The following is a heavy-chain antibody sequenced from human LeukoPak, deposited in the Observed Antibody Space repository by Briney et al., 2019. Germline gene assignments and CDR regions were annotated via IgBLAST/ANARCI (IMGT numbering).Heavy chain of an antibody. CDR1: GGSISSSNW. CDR3: ARTLGSGWYPQNSYYYGMDV. Sequence: PSETLSLTCAVSGGSISSSNWWSWVRQPPGKGLEWIGEIYHSGSTNYNPSLKSRVTISVDKSKNQFSLKLSSVTAADTAVYYCARTLGSGWYPQNSYYYGMDVWGQGTTVTVSS. J-gene: IGHJ6*02. D-gene: IGHD6-19*01. CDR2: IYHSGST. V-gene: IGHV4-4*02.